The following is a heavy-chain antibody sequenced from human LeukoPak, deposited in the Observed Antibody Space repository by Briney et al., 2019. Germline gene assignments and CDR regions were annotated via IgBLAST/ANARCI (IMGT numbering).Heavy chain of an antibody. CDR1: GFTFSSYG. CDR3: ARNNGMDV. V-gene: IGHV3-33*01. Sequence: GGSLRLSCAASGFTFSSYGMHWVRQAPGKGLEWVAVIWYDGSNKYYAESVKGRFTISRDNSKDALYLQMNSLRAEDTALYHCARNNGMDVWGQGTTVIVSS. CDR2: IWYDGSNK. J-gene: IGHJ6*02.